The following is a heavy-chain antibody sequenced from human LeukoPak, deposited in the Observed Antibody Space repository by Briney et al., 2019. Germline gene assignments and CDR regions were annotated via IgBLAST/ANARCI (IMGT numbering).Heavy chain of an antibody. V-gene: IGHV2-5*02. J-gene: IGHJ5*02. D-gene: IGHD6-13*01. CDR3: ARIQGYNSSWYGNRWFDP. CDR1: GFSLSTSGVG. CDR2: IYWDADK. Sequence: SGPTLVKPTQTLTLTCAFSGFSLSTSGVGVGWIRQPPGKALEWLALIYWDADKRYSTVLKSRLTIATDASKNQVVLTMTNMDPVYTATYSCARIQGYNSSWYGNRWFDPWGQGTLVTVSS.